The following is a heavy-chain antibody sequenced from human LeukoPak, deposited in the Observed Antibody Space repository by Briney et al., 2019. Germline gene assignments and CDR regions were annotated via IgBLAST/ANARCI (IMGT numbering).Heavy chain of an antibody. CDR2: MNPNSGNT. J-gene: IGHJ6*03. D-gene: IGHD4-11*01. Sequence: ASVKVSCKASGYTFTSYGINWVRQATGQGLEWMGWMNPNSGNTGYAQKFQGRVTMTRNTSISTAYMELSSLRSEDTAVYYCASRDYRTGGMDVWGKGTTVTVSS. V-gene: IGHV1-8*01. CDR3: ASRDYRTGGMDV. CDR1: GYTFTSYG.